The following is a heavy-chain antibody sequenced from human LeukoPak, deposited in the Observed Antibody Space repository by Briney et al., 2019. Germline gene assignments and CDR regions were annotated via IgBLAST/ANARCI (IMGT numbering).Heavy chain of an antibody. J-gene: IGHJ4*02. CDR2: IWYDGSNK. V-gene: IGHV3-33*01. CDR1: GFTFSSYG. CDR3: ARDLRYCSSTSCYGGSLFDY. D-gene: IGHD2-2*01. Sequence: GGSLRLSCAASGFTFSSYGMHWVRQAPGKGLEWVAVIWYDGSNKYYADSVKGRFTISRDNSKNTLYLQMNSLRAEDTAVYYCARDLRYCSSTSCYGGSLFDYWGQGTLVTVSS.